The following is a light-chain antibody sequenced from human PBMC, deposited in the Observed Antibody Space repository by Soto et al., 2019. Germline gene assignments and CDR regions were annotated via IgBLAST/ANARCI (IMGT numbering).Light chain of an antibody. V-gene: IGLV2-14*01. CDR3: SSYTSSNVVV. Sequence: QSALTQPASVSGSPGQSITISCTGTSSDVGRYNYVSWYQQHPVKAPKLMIYEVSNRPSGVSNRFSGSKSGNTASLTISGLQAEDEADYYCSSYTSSNVVVFGGGTQLTVL. J-gene: IGLJ2*01. CDR1: SSDVGRYNY. CDR2: EVS.